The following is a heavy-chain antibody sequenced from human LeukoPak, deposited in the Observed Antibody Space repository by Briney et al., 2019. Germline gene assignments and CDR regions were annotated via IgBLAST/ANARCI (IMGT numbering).Heavy chain of an antibody. J-gene: IGHJ5*02. D-gene: IGHD2-21*02. V-gene: IGHV3-11*04. CDR1: GGSFSGYY. CDR2: ISSSSSTI. Sequence: LSLTCAVYGGSFSGYYWSWIRQPPGKGLEWVSYISSSSSTIYYADSVKGRFTISRDNAKNSLYLQMNSLRAEDTAVYYCARAGWGYCGGDCYSNWFDPWGQGTLVTVSS. CDR3: ARAGWGYCGGDCYSNWFDP.